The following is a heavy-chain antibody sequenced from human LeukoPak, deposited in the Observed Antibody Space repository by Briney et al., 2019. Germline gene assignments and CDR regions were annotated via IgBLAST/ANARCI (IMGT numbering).Heavy chain of an antibody. Sequence: SETLSLTCTVSGGSISSYYWSWIRQPPGKGLEWIGEINHSGSTNYNPSLRSRVTISVDTSKNQFSLKLSSVAAADTAVYYCARGTTIVVVPAAPGRWFDPWGQGTLVTVSS. CDR2: INHSGST. CDR3: ARGTTIVVVPAAPGRWFDP. CDR1: GGSISSYY. D-gene: IGHD2-2*01. J-gene: IGHJ5*02. V-gene: IGHV4-34*01.